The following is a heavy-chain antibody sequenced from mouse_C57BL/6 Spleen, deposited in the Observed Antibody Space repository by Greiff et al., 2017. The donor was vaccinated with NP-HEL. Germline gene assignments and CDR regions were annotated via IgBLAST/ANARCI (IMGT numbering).Heavy chain of an antibody. J-gene: IGHJ1*03. V-gene: IGHV1-47*01. Sequence: VKLMESGAELVKPGASVKMSCKASGYTFTTYPIEWMKQNHGKSLEWIGNFHPYNDDTKYNEKFKGKATLTVEKSSSTVYLELSRLTSDDSAVYYCARNYYGSSWYFDVWGTGTTVTVSS. D-gene: IGHD1-1*01. CDR2: FHPYNDDT. CDR3: ARNYYGSSWYFDV. CDR1: GYTFTTYP.